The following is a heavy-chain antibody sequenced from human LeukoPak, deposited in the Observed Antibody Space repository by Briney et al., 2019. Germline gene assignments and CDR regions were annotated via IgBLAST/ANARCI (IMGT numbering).Heavy chain of an antibody. D-gene: IGHD1-20*01. Sequence: GGSLRLSCAASGFTFSSYAVSWVRQAPGKGLEWVSGISGNGGSTYHADSVKGRFTISRDNSENTLYLQMNSLRAEDTAVYYCAKGITIQSHFDYWGQGTLVTVSS. V-gene: IGHV3-23*01. CDR3: AKGITIQSHFDY. CDR1: GFTFSSYA. CDR2: ISGNGGST. J-gene: IGHJ4*02.